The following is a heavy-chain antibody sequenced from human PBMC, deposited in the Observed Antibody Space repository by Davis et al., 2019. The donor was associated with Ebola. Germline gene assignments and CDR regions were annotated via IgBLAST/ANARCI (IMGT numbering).Heavy chain of an antibody. D-gene: IGHD3-10*01. CDR2: ISGSGGST. CDR1: GFTFSSYG. J-gene: IGHJ4*02. CDR3: AKDRYYYGSGSYLDY. V-gene: IGHV3-23*01. Sequence: GESLKISCAASGFTFSSYGMHWVRQAPGKGLEWVSAISGSGGSTYYADSVKGRFTISRDNSKNTLYLQMNSLRAEDTAVYYCAKDRYYYGSGSYLDYWGQGTLVTVSS.